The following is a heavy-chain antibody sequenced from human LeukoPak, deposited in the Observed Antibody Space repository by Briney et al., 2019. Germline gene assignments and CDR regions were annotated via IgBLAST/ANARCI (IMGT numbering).Heavy chain of an antibody. V-gene: IGHV3-53*01. CDR1: GFTVSSNY. D-gene: IGHD5-18*01. CDR2: IYSGGST. Sequence: GGSLRLSCAASGFTVSSNYVSWVRQAPGKGLEWVSVIYSGGSTYYADSVKGRFTISRDNSKNTLYLQMNSLRAEDTAVYYCARTVGYSYGFFDYWGHGTLVTVSS. CDR3: ARTVGYSYGFFDY. J-gene: IGHJ4*01.